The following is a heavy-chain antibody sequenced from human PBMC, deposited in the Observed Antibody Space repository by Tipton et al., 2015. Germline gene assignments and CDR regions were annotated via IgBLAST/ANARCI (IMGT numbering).Heavy chain of an antibody. CDR3: ARRLPYFEWSKVYYFDF. J-gene: IGHJ4*02. Sequence: QLVQSGAEVRKPGESLKISCATSGYTFTNYWIGWVRQMPGKGLELMGIIYPGDSETIYSPSFQGQVTISADRSTSTAYLQWSSLKASDTAVYYCARRLPYFEWSKVYYFDFWGQGSPVTVS. CDR1: GYTFTNYW. D-gene: IGHD3-9*01. CDR2: IYPGDSET. V-gene: IGHV5-51*01.